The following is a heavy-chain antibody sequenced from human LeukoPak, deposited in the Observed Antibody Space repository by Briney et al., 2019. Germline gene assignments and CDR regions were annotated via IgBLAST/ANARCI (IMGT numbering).Heavy chain of an antibody. Sequence: GSVRSSSAGPRYTSTPYYLCCAREAPGQGLEWMGWINPNSGGTNCAQKFQGRVTITRDTSISTTYMELSGLRSDDTAVYYCARDPTTARAGFDHWGQGTLVTVSS. CDR2: INPNSGGT. J-gene: IGHJ4*02. CDR3: ARDPTTARAGFDH. D-gene: IGHD1-1*01. CDR1: RYTSTPYY. V-gene: IGHV1-2*02.